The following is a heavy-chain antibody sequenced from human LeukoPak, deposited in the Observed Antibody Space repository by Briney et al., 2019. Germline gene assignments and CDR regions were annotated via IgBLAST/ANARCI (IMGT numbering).Heavy chain of an antibody. D-gene: IGHD2-8*02. CDR2: ISYDGSNK. Sequence: AGGSLRLSCAASGFTFSSYGMHWVRQAPGKGLEWVAVISYDGSNKYYADSVKGRFTISRDNSKNTLYLQMNSLRAEDTAVYYCAKDLTVLRYYFDYWGEGTLATVSS. CDR3: AKDLTVLRYYFDY. J-gene: IGHJ4*02. CDR1: GFTFSSYG. V-gene: IGHV3-30*18.